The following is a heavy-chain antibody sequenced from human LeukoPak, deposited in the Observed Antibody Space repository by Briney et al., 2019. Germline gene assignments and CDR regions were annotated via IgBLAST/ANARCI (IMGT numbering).Heavy chain of an antibody. V-gene: IGHV4-59*01. J-gene: IGHJ6*03. CDR3: ARGIRITIFGVASYYMDV. D-gene: IGHD3-3*01. Sequence: SETLSLTCAVSGVCITNYYWSWIRQPPGKGLEWVGNVYYSGSTNYNASLKSRVTISVDTSKNQFSLKLSSVTAADTAVYYCARGIRITIFGVASYYMDVWGKGTTVTVSS. CDR1: GVCITNYY. CDR2: VYYSGST.